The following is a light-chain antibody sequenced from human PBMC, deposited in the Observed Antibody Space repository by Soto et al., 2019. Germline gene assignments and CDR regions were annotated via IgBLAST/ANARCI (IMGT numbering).Light chain of an antibody. CDR2: AAS. J-gene: IGKJ2*01. Sequence: EMTQSPSSLSASVGDRVTITCRASQSISNNLNWYQFKPGKAPKLLIYAASNLQSGVPSTFSGSGFGTDFALTIFSLQPEDSATYDWQQSYGPRYTFGLGTKLEIK. CDR1: QSISNN. V-gene: IGKV1-39*01. CDR3: QQSYGPRYT.